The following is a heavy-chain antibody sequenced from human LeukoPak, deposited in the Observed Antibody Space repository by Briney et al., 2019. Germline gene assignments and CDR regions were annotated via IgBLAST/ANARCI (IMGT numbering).Heavy chain of an antibody. V-gene: IGHV3-23*01. CDR3: AGNIQASSSWLFDY. J-gene: IGHJ4*02. CDR1: GFTFSSSA. D-gene: IGHD6-6*01. CDR2: VSGGSDST. Sequence: GGSLRLSCVASGFTFSSSAMSWVRQAPGKGLEWVSAVSGGSDSTYYADSVKGRFTISRDNSKNTGYVQVDSLRADDTAVYYWAGNIQASSSWLFDYGAREPWSPSPQ.